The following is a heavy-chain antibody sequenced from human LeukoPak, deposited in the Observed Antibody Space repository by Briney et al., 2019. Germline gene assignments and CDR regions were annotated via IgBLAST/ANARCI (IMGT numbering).Heavy chain of an antibody. J-gene: IGHJ6*03. Sequence: ASVKDSCKASGYTFTSYYMHWVRQAPGQGLEWMGIINPSGGSTSYAQKFQGRVTMTRDMSTSTVYMELSSLRSEDTAVYYCATCSSIAARPGIVYYYYYMDVWGKGTTVTVSS. D-gene: IGHD6-6*01. CDR1: GYTFTSYY. V-gene: IGHV1-46*01. CDR2: INPSGGST. CDR3: ATCSSIAARPGIVYYYYYMDV.